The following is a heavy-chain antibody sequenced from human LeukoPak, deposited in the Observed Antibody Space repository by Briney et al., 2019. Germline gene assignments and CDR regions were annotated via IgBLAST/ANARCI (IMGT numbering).Heavy chain of an antibody. V-gene: IGHV4-61*01. CDR3: AREDIVGRGYFDY. CDR1: GGSVSSGSYY. D-gene: IGHD5-12*01. Sequence: KPSETLSLTCTVSGGSVSSGSYYWSWIRQPPGKGLEWIGYIHYSGSTNYNPSLKSRVTISVDTSKNQFSLKLSSVTAADTAVYCCAREDIVGRGYFDYWGQGTLVTVSS. CDR2: IHYSGST. J-gene: IGHJ4*02.